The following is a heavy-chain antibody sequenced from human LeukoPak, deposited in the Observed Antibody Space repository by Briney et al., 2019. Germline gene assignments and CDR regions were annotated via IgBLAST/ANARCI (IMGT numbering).Heavy chain of an antibody. Sequence: PSETLSLTCTVSGDSISSGYHYWGWIRQPPGKGLEWIGSIYESGRTHYNPSLRSRITISVDTSKNQFSLELSSVTAADTAVYYCARGDSSSWSLFDYWGQGTLVTVSS. D-gene: IGHD6-13*01. CDR2: IYESGRT. CDR1: GDSISSGYHY. V-gene: IGHV4-39*01. CDR3: ARGDSSSWSLFDY. J-gene: IGHJ4*02.